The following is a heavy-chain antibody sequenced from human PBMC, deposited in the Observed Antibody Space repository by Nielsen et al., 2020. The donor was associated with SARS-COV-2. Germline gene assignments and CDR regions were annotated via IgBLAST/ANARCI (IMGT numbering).Heavy chain of an antibody. D-gene: IGHD3-10*01. CDR3: ASFSMVRGVIDFDY. J-gene: IGHJ4*02. CDR2: INTNTGNP. Sequence: ASVKVSCKASGYTLTSYAMNWVRQAPGQGLEWMGWINTNTGNPTYAQGFTGRFVFSLDTSVSTAYLQISSLKAEDTAVYYCASFSMVRGVIDFDYWGQGTLVTVSS. CDR1: GYTLTSYA. V-gene: IGHV7-4-1*02.